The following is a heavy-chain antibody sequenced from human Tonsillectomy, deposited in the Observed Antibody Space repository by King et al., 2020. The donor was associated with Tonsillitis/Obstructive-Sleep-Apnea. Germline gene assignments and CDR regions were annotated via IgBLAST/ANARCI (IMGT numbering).Heavy chain of an antibody. J-gene: IGHJ6*02. Sequence: QLVQSGGVVVQPGGSLRLSCAASGFTFDDYTIHWVRQAPGKGLEWVSLISWDGGNTYYADSVKGRFTISRDNSKNSLYLQMNSLRTEDTALYYCAKDTGWYYGLRYYDMDVWGQGTTVTVSS. D-gene: IGHD6-19*01. V-gene: IGHV3-43*01. CDR2: ISWDGGNT. CDR1: GFTFDDYT. CDR3: AKDTGWYYGLRYYDMDV.